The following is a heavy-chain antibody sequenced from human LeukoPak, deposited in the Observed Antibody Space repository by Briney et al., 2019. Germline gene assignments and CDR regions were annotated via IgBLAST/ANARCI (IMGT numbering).Heavy chain of an antibody. D-gene: IGHD5-18*01. CDR2: IIPIFGTA. CDR1: GGTFSIYA. CDR3: ARMGVDTAMEDYYYGMDV. V-gene: IGHV1-69*13. Sequence: SVTVSFTASGGTFSIYAISWVRQAPGQGLEWMGGIIPIFGTANYAQKFQGRVTITADESTSTAYMELSSLRSEDTAVYYCARMGVDTAMEDYYYGMDVWGQGTSVTVSS. J-gene: IGHJ6*02.